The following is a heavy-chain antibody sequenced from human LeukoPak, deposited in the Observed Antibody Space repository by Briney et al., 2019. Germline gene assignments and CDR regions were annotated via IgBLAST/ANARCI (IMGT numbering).Heavy chain of an antibody. J-gene: IGHJ1*01. V-gene: IGHV1-69*01. CDR2: IIPIFGTA. CDR1: GGTFSSYA. CDR3: ARDIQPKRVSGFQH. D-gene: IGHD3-10*01. Sequence: SVKVSCKASGGTFSSYAISWVRQAPGQGLEWMGGIIPIFGTANYAQKFQGRVTITADESTSTAYMELSSLRSEDTAVYYCARDIQPKRVSGFQHWGQGTLVTVSS.